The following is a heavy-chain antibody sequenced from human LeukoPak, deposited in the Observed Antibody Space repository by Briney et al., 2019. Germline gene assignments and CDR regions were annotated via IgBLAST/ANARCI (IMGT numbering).Heavy chain of an antibody. V-gene: IGHV4-39*07. CDR3: ARDWGTPLYAFDI. Sequence: SETLSLTCTVSGGSISSSSYYWGWIRQPRGKGLEWIGSIYYSGSTYYNPSLKSRVTISVDTSKNQFSLKLSSVTAADTAVYYCARDWGTPLYAFDIWGQGTMVTVSS. CDR1: GGSISSSSYY. J-gene: IGHJ3*02. CDR2: IYYSGST. D-gene: IGHD1-14*01.